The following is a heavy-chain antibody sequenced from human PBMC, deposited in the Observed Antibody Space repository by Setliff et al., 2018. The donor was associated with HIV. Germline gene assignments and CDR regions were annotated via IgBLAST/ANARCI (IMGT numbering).Heavy chain of an antibody. J-gene: IGHJ3*02. CDR3: ARIYYDSSGFYPHDAFDI. Sequence: ASVKVSCKASGYTFTSYYMHWVRQAPGQGLGWMGIINPSGGSTSYAQKFQGRVTMTRDTSTSTVYMELSSLRSEDTAVYYCARIYYDSSGFYPHDAFDIWGQGTMVTVSS. D-gene: IGHD3-22*01. V-gene: IGHV1-46*01. CDR2: INPSGGST. CDR1: GYTFTSYY.